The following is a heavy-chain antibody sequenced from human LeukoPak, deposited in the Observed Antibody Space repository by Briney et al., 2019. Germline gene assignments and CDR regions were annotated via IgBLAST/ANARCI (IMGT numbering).Heavy chain of an antibody. V-gene: IGHV4-34*01. CDR3: AKGGDDYGLIYYYSSGMDV. CDR2: INQRGST. J-gene: IGHJ6*02. CDR1: GGSLSGYC. Sequence: SETLSLTCGVYGGSLSGYCWSWIRQTPGKGLEWIGEINQRGSTKYNPSLQSRVTISVDTSKKQFSLKVRSVTAADTDVYYCAKGGDDYGLIYYYSSGMDVWGQGTTVTVSS. D-gene: IGHD4-17*01.